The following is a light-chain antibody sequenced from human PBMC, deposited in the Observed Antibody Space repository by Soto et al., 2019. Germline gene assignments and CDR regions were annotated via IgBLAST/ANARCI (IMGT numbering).Light chain of an antibody. Sequence: QSARTQPPSVSGAPGQRVTISCTGSSSNIGAGYDVHWYQQLPGTAPKLLIYGNSNRPSGVPDRFSGSKSGTSASLAITGLQAEDEADYYCQSYDSSLSALFGGGTQLTVL. CDR3: QSYDSSLSAL. V-gene: IGLV1-40*01. CDR2: GNS. CDR1: SSNIGAGYD. J-gene: IGLJ3*02.